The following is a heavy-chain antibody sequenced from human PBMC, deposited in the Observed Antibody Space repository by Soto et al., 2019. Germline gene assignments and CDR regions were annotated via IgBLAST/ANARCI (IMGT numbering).Heavy chain of an antibody. V-gene: IGHV3-23*01. D-gene: IGHD2-2*01. CDR2: ISGGGGST. CDR3: AKGGIPYCSSTSCYLPDY. CDR1: GFTFSSYA. Sequence: EVQLLESGGGLVQPGGSLRLSCAASGFTFSSYAMSWVRQAPGKGLEWVSAISGGGGSTYYADSVKGRFTISRDNSKNTLYLQMNSLRAEDTAVYYCAKGGIPYCSSTSCYLPDYWGQGTLVTVSS. J-gene: IGHJ4*02.